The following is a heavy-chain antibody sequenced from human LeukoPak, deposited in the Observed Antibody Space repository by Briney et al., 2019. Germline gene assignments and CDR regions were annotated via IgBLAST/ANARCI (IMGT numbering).Heavy chain of an antibody. D-gene: IGHD6-19*01. J-gene: IGHJ4*02. CDR1: GFTFSSYW. CDR2: INTDGSST. V-gene: IGHV3-74*01. Sequence: PGGSLRLSCAASGFTFSSYWMHWVRQAPGKGPVWVSRINTDGSSTSYADSVKGRFTISRDNAKNSLYLQMNSLRAEDTAVYYCAREGLVPYFDYWGQGTLVTVSS. CDR3: AREGLVPYFDY.